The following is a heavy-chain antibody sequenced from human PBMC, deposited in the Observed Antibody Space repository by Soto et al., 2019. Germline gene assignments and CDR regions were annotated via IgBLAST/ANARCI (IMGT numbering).Heavy chain of an antibody. J-gene: IGHJ6*02. CDR2: ISAYNAKT. Sequence: ASVNVSCKASCYTFTRYFVSLFRHSPLQWLELMGWISAYNAKTNYAQSFHGRVTMTRETFTTIVYMELRSLTYDDTAVYYCAREGYCSSGSCALYYNDHFGLAFWGQGTTVTXS. D-gene: IGHD2-15*01. V-gene: IGHV1-18*01. CDR1: CYTFTRYF. CDR3: AREGYCSSGSCALYYNDHFGLAF.